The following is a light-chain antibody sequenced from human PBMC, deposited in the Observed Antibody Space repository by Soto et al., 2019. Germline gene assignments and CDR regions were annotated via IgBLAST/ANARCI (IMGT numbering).Light chain of an antibody. J-gene: IGKJ1*01. CDR3: QNYNSYSEA. CDR1: QTISSW. Sequence: DIQMTQSPSTLSGSVGDRVTITCRASQTISSWLAWYQQKPGKAPKLLIYKASTLKSGVPSRFSGSGSGTESTLTISSLQPDDFATYYCQNYNSYSEAFGQGTKVDIK. V-gene: IGKV1-5*03. CDR2: KAS.